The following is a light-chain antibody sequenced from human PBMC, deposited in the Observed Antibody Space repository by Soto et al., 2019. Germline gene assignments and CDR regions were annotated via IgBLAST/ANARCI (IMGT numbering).Light chain of an antibody. CDR2: SNN. Sequence: QSVLTQPPSASGTPGQRVTISCSGSSSNIGSNYVYWYQQLPGTAPKLLIYSNNQPPSGVPDRFSGSKSGTSASLAISGLRSEHEADYCCAAWDDSLKVVFGGGTKLTVL. CDR1: SSNIGSNY. CDR3: AAWDDSLKVV. J-gene: IGLJ2*01. V-gene: IGLV1-47*02.